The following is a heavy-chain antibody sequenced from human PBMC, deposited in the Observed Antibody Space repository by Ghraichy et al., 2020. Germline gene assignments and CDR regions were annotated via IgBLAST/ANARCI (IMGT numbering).Heavy chain of an antibody. Sequence: ASVKVSCKASGYTFTSYGISWVRQAPGQGLEWMGWISAYNGNTNHAQNFQGRVTMTTDTSTSTAYMELRSLRSDDTAVYYCARRSGDIVVSDHYYYMDVWGKGTTVTVSS. CDR2: ISAYNGNT. CDR3: ARRSGDIVVSDHYYYMDV. J-gene: IGHJ6*03. V-gene: IGHV1-18*01. D-gene: IGHD2-15*01. CDR1: GYTFTSYG.